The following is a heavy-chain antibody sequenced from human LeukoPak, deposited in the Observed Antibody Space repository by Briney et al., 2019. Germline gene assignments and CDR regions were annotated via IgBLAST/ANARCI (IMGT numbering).Heavy chain of an antibody. J-gene: IGHJ3*02. CDR2: ISSSSSYI. CDR1: GFTFSRDS. D-gene: IGHD3-3*01. CDR3: ARVFWSGYPIDAFDI. V-gene: IGHV3-21*01. Sequence: GGSLRLSCAASGFTFSRDSMNWVRQAPGKGLEWVSSISSSSSYIYYADSVKGRFTISRDNAKNSLYLQMNSLRAEDTAVYYCARVFWSGYPIDAFDIWGQGTMVTVSS.